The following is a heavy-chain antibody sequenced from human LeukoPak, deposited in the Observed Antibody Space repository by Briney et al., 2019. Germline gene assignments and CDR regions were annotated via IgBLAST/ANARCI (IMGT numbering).Heavy chain of an antibody. J-gene: IGHJ6*02. CDR3: AKVPKDYSSPLSGMDV. V-gene: IGHV3-23*01. Sequence: RGSLRLSSAASGFTFSSYAMSWVRQAPGKGLEWVSAISGSGGSTYYADSVKGRFTISRDNSKNTLYLQMNSLRAENPAVYYCAKVPKDYSSPLSGMDVWGQGTTVTVSS. CDR1: GFTFSSYA. CDR2: ISGSGGST. D-gene: IGHD6-13*01.